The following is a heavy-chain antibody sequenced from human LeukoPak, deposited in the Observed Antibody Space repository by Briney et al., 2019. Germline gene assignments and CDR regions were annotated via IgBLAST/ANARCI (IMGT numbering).Heavy chain of an antibody. V-gene: IGHV3-23*01. CDR3: SKWGDYDVLTGYYDSDF. J-gene: IGHJ4*02. Sequence: QPGASLRLSCAAYGFTFSNYAMSWVRQAPGKGLEWVSAIVGSGGSTYYADSVNGRFSISRDNSKNTLFLQMNSLRVEDTALYYCSKWGDYDVLTGYYDSDFWGQGTLVTVSS. CDR2: IVGSGGST. D-gene: IGHD3-9*01. CDR1: GFTFSNYA.